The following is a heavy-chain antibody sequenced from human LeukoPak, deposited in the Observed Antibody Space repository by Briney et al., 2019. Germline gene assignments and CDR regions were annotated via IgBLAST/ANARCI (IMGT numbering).Heavy chain of an antibody. J-gene: IGHJ5*02. CDR2: INSDGSTT. CDR3: ANSNWFDP. CDR1: GFTFGSYW. V-gene: IGHV3-74*01. Sequence: GGSLRLSCAASGFTFGSYWMHWVRQAPGKGLVWVSHINSDGSTTGYADSVKGRFTISRDNAKNTLYLQMNSLRAEDTAVYYCANSNWFDPWGQGTLVTVSS.